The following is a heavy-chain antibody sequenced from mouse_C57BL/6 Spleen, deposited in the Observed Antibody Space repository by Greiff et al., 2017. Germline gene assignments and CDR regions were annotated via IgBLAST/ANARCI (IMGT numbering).Heavy chain of an antibody. CDR1: GYTFTDYN. V-gene: IGHV1-18*01. J-gene: IGHJ4*01. CDR3: ARVAYYSNYEGAMDY. Sequence: VQLKESGPELVKPGASVKIPCKASGYTFTDYNMDWVKQSHGKSLEWIGDINPNNGGTIYNQKFKGKATLTVDKSSSTAYMELRSLTSEDTAVYYCARVAYYSNYEGAMDYWGQGTSVTVSS. D-gene: IGHD2-5*01. CDR2: INPNNGGT.